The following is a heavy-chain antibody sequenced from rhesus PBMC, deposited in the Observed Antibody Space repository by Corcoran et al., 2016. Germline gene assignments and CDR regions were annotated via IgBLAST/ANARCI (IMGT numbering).Heavy chain of an antibody. D-gene: IGHD6-13*01. Sequence: QVQLQESGPGLVKPSETLSLTCAVSGYSISRVYGWSGIRQPPGKGLEWIGYIGGSSGSTNYNPSRKSRVTISKDTSKNQFSLKLSSVTAADTAVYYCARGRQQLDLDYWGQGVLVTVSS. V-gene: IGHV4-127*01. CDR1: GYSISRVYG. J-gene: IGHJ4*01. CDR2: IGGSSGST. CDR3: ARGRQQLDLDY.